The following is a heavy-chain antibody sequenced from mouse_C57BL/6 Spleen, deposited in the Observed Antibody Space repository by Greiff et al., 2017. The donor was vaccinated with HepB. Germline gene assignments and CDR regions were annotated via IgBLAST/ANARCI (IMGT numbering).Heavy chain of an antibody. V-gene: IGHV1-76*01. CDR1: GYTFTDYY. Sequence: QVQLQQSGAELVTPGASVKLSCKASGYTFTDYYINWVKQRPGQGLEWIARIYPGSGNTYYNEKFKGKATLTAEKSSSTAYMQLSSLTSEDSAVYFCARSDYDPAWFAYWGQGTLVTVSA. D-gene: IGHD2-4*01. CDR2: IYPGSGNT. J-gene: IGHJ3*01. CDR3: ARSDYDPAWFAY.